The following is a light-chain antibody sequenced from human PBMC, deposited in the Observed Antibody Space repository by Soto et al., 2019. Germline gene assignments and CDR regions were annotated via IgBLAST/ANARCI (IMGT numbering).Light chain of an antibody. J-gene: IGKJ1*01. CDR3: QQYNSYPGST. V-gene: IGKV1-5*03. Sequence: DIQMTQSPSTLSASVGDRVTITCRASQSISSWLAWYQQKPGKAPKLLIYKASSLESGVPSRFSGSGSGTEFTLTISSLQPDDFATYYCQQYNSYPGSTFGQGTKVDIK. CDR1: QSISSW. CDR2: KAS.